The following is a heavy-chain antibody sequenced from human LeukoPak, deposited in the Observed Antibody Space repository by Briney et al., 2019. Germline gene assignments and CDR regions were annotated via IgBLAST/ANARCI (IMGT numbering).Heavy chain of an antibody. V-gene: IGHV1-18*01. Sequence: KPGASVKVSCKASGYTFTSYGISWVRQAPGQGLEWMGWISAYNGNTNYAQKLQGRVTITTDESTSTAYMELSSLRSEDTAVYYCARPMYYDILTGYSLDAFDIWGQGTMVAVSS. CDR2: ISAYNGNT. J-gene: IGHJ3*02. D-gene: IGHD3-9*01. CDR3: ARPMYYDILTGYSLDAFDI. CDR1: GYTFTSYG.